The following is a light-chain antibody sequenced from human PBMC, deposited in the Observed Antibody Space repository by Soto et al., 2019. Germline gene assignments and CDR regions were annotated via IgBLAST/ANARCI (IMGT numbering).Light chain of an antibody. CDR2: GNS. Sequence: QSVLTQPPSVSGAPGQGVTISCTGSSSNIGAGYDVHWYQQLPGTAPKLLIYGNSNRPSGVPDRFSGSKSGTSASLAITGLQDEDEADYYCQSYDSSLSGSVFGGGTKLTVL. CDR1: SSNIGAGYD. CDR3: QSYDSSLSGSV. J-gene: IGLJ2*01. V-gene: IGLV1-40*01.